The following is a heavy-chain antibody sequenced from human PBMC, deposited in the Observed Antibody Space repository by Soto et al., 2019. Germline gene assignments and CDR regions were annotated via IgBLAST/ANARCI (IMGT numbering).Heavy chain of an antibody. J-gene: IGHJ3*02. CDR3: ASSGSQSDAFDI. D-gene: IGHD3-22*01. V-gene: IGHV4-30-2*01. CDR2: IYHSGST. CDR1: GGSISSGGYS. Sequence: TLSLTCAVSGGSISSGGYSWSWIRQPPGKGLEWIGYIYHSGSTYYNPSLKSRVTISVDRSKNQFSLKLSSVTAADTAVYYCASSGSQSDAFDIWGQGTTVTVSS.